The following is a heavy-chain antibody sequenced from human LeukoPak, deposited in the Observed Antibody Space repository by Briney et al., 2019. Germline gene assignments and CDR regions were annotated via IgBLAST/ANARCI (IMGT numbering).Heavy chain of an antibody. J-gene: IGHJ6*03. CDR3: ARVLAIFGLDTTDFYMDV. D-gene: IGHD3/OR15-3a*01. Sequence: SGTLSLTCPVSGASISSHYWSWIRQPAGRVLEWIGYTRGSIWDNPSLKSRVAVPVDPSQNQVSMSLTSVTAADTAVYYCARVLAIFGLDTTDFYMDVWGKGTTVTVSS. CDR2: TRGSI. V-gene: IGHV4-59*11. CDR1: GASISSHY.